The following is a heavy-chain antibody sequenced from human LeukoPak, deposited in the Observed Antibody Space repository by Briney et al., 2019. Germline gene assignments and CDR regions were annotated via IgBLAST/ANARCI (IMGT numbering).Heavy chain of an antibody. D-gene: IGHD1-26*01. J-gene: IGHJ4*02. CDR3: ARAVPSGSYPYFDY. V-gene: IGHV4-59*01. CDR1: GCSISSYY. CDR2: IYYSGST. Sequence: PSETLSLTCTGSGCSISSYYWSWIRQPPGKGLEWIGYIYYSGSTNYNPSLKSRVTISVDTSKNQFSLKLSSVTAADTAVYYCARAVPSGSYPYFDYWGQGTLVTVSS.